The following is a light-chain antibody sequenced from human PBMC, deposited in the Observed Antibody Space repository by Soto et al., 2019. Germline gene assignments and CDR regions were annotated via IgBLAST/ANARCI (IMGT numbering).Light chain of an antibody. Sequence: QSALTQPASVSGSPGQSIAISCTGTSSDVGTYDYVSWYRQYPDKAPKLIIYEVTQRPSGVSNRFSGSKSGNTASLTISGLQAEDEADYYCSSHTSVNTRVFGTGTKLTVL. J-gene: IGLJ1*01. CDR3: SSHTSVNTRV. CDR1: SSDVGTYDY. CDR2: EVT. V-gene: IGLV2-14*01.